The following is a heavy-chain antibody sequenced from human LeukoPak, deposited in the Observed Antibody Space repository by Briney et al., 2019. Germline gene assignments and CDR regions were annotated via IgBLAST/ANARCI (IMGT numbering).Heavy chain of an antibody. CDR3: ARLRPEYSGSFRGGGFDY. Sequence: SETLSLTCTVSGGSISSYYWGWIRQPPGKGLEWIGSIYYSGSTYYNPSLKSRVTISVDTSMNQFSLKLSSVTVADTAVYYCARLRPEYSGSFRGGGFDYWGQGTLVTVSS. V-gene: IGHV4-39*01. CDR1: GGSISSYY. D-gene: IGHD1-26*01. CDR2: IYYSGST. J-gene: IGHJ4*02.